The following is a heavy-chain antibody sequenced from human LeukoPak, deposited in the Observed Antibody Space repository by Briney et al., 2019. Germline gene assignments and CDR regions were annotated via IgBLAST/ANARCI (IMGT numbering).Heavy chain of an antibody. CDR1: GGSFSGYY. Sequence: SETLPLTCAGYGGSFSGYYWSWLRQPPGKGLEWIGEINHSGSTNYNPSLKSRVTISVDTSKNQFSLKLSSVTAADTAVYYCARKFLGSGWYHNWGQGTLVTVSS. D-gene: IGHD6-19*01. J-gene: IGHJ4*02. V-gene: IGHV4-34*01. CDR3: ARKFLGSGWYHN. CDR2: INHSGST.